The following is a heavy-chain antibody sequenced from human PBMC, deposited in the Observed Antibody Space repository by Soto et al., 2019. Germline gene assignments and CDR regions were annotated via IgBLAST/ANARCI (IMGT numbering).Heavy chain of an antibody. CDR2: INGDGSAT. Sequence: EVQLVESGGGLVQPGGSLRLSCAASGFTFSIYWMHWVRQARGKGLVWVSRINGDGSATNYADSVKGRFTISRDNAKNTLHLQMNSLRAEDTALYYCARREATDGVLDFWGQGTLVTVSS. J-gene: IGHJ4*02. CDR3: ARREATDGVLDF. D-gene: IGHD1-26*01. V-gene: IGHV3-74*01. CDR1: GFTFSIYW.